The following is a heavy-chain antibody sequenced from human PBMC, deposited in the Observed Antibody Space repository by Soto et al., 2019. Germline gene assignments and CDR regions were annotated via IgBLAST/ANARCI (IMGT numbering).Heavy chain of an antibody. CDR3: AKSPGMYYYDSSGYYHYDY. CDR1: GFTFNTYA. CDR2: ISGSGVST. J-gene: IGHJ4*02. Sequence: PGGSLRLSCVASGFTFNTYAMSWVRQAPGKGLEWVSAISGSGVSTYYADSVKGRFTISRDNSKNTLYLQMNSLRAEDTAVYYCAKSPGMYYYDSSGYYHYDYWGQGTLVTVSS. V-gene: IGHV3-23*01. D-gene: IGHD3-22*01.